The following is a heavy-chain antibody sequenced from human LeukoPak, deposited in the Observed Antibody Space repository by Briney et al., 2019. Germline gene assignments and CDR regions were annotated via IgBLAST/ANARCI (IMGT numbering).Heavy chain of an antibody. CDR3: AILPNPNWFDP. CDR1: GYSFTSYW. CDR2: IYPGDSDT. Sequence: GGSLRLSYKDSGYSFTSYWIGWVRQMPGKGLEWMGIIYPGDSDTRYSPSFQGQVTISADKSISTAYLQWSSLKASDTAMYYCAILPNPNWFDPWGQGTLVTVSS. J-gene: IGHJ5*02. V-gene: IGHV5-51*01. D-gene: IGHD2-15*01.